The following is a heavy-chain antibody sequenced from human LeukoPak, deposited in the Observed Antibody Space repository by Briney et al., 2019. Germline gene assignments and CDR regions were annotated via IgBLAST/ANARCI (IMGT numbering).Heavy chain of an antibody. Sequence: SETLSLTCTVSGGSISSSSYYWGWIRQPPGKGLEWIGSIYHSGSTYYNPSLKSRVTISVDTSKNQFSLKLSSVTAADTAVYYCARDSTTVTKRGRGAFDIWGQGTMVTVSS. CDR3: ARDSTTVTKRGRGAFDI. V-gene: IGHV4-39*07. CDR1: GGSISSSSYY. J-gene: IGHJ3*02. D-gene: IGHD4-17*01. CDR2: IYHSGST.